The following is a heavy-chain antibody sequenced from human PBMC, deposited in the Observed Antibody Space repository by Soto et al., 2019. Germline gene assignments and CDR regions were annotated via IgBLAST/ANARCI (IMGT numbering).Heavy chain of an antibody. V-gene: IGHV1-69*13. CDR3: ARDAGLRRRGYFDY. CDR2: IIPIFGTA. CDR1: GGTFSSYA. D-gene: IGHD5-12*01. J-gene: IGHJ4*02. Sequence: ASVKVSCKASGGTFSSYAISWVRQAPGQGLEWMGGIIPIFGTANYAQKFQGRVTITADESTSTAYMELSSLRSEDTAVYYCARDAGLRRRGYFDYWGQGTLVTVSS.